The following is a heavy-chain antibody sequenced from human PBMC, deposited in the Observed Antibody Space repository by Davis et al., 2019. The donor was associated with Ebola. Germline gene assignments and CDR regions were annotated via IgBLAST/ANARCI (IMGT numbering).Heavy chain of an antibody. CDR1: GYTFTSYY. Sequence: ASVKVSCKASGYTFTSYYMHWVRQAPGQGLEWMGIINPSGGSTSYAQKFQGRVTMTRDTSTSTVYMELSSLRSEDTAVYYCARGVHYYGSGSYSPSLNYWGQGTLVTVSS. CDR3: ARGVHYYGSGSYSPSLNY. CDR2: INPSGGST. V-gene: IGHV1-46*01. J-gene: IGHJ4*02. D-gene: IGHD3-10*01.